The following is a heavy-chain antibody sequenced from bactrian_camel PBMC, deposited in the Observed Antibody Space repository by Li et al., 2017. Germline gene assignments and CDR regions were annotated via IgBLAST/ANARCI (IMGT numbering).Heavy chain of an antibody. Sequence: VQLVESGGASVEAGGSLTLSCTASEFTSDDPDMGWYRQAPGKQCELVSTISRNGTTYYRDSVKGRFTVSQDNAKNTMYLLMNSLEPEDTAVYYCAAPRGGGACWIGVLVRSSYGSRDWGQGTQVTVS. V-gene: IGHV3S66*01. CDR3: AAPRGGGACWIGVLVRSSYGSRD. J-gene: IGHJ4*01. D-gene: IGHD3*01. CDR1: EFTSDDPD. CDR2: ISRNGTT.